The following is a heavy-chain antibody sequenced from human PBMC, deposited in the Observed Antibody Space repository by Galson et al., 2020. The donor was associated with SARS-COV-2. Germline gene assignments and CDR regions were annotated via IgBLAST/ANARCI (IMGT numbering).Heavy chain of an antibody. Sequence: GGSLRLSCAASGFTFDDYAMHWVRQAPGKGLEWVSGISWNSGSIGYADSVKGRFTISRDNAKNSLYLQMNSLRAEDTALYYCAKEIPYDSSGYYRGVTGYFDYWGQGTLVTVSS. CDR1: GFTFDDYA. D-gene: IGHD3-22*01. J-gene: IGHJ4*02. V-gene: IGHV3-9*01. CDR3: AKEIPYDSSGYYRGVTGYFDY. CDR2: ISWNSGSI.